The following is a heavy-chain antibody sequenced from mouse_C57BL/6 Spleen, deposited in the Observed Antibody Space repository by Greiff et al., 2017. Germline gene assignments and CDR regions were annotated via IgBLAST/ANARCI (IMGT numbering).Heavy chain of an antibody. J-gene: IGHJ2*01. CDR3: ARRASSLDY. Sequence: VQLKQSGPELVKPGASVKISCKASGYSFTGYYMNWVKQSPEKSLEWIGEINPSTGGTTYNQKFKAKATLTVAKSSSTAYMQLKSLTSEDSAVYYCARRASSLDYWGQGTTLTVSS. V-gene: IGHV1-42*01. D-gene: IGHD1-1*01. CDR2: INPSTGGT. CDR1: GYSFTGYY.